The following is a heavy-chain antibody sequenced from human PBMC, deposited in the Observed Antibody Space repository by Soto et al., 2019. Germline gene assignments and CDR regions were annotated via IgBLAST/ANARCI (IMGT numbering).Heavy chain of an antibody. CDR2: VSPSGST. V-gene: IGHV4-4*07. J-gene: IGHJ4*02. CDR1: GGSINTFY. D-gene: IGHD3-16*01. Sequence: PSETLSLTCTVSGGSINTFYWSWVRQPAGKGLEWIGSVSPSGSTYYNPSLRGRVIISVDTSKNQFSLKLSSVTAADTAIFYCARDLNYGFHDYWGQGSLVTVSS. CDR3: ARDLNYGFHDY.